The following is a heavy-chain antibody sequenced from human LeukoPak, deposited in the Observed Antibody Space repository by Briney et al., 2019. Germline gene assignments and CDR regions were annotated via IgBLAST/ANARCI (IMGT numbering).Heavy chain of an antibody. CDR3: ARSSAYSSGWFSYYYYYMDV. J-gene: IGHJ6*03. V-gene: IGHV3-53*01. Sequence: GGSLRLSCAASGFTVSNNYMSWVRQAPGKGLEWVSIIYSGGSTFYADSVKGRFTISRDNAKNSLYLQMNSLRAEDTAVYYCARSSAYSSGWFSYYYYYMDVWGKGTTVTISS. CDR1: GFTVSNNY. D-gene: IGHD6-19*01. CDR2: IYSGGST.